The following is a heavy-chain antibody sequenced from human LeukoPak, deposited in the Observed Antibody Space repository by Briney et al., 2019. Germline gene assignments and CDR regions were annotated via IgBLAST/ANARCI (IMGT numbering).Heavy chain of an antibody. CDR3: ARHQKGWLRLRGLDY. V-gene: IGHV4-59*08. CDR2: IYYSGNT. D-gene: IGHD5-12*01. CDR1: GDSIRRYY. J-gene: IGHJ4*02. Sequence: SETLSLTCTVSGDSIRRYYWSWIRQSPGKGLEGIGYIYYSGNTNYNPSLKSRVTISVDTSKNQISLKLSSVTAADTAVYYCARHQKGWLRLRGLDYWGQGTLVTVSS.